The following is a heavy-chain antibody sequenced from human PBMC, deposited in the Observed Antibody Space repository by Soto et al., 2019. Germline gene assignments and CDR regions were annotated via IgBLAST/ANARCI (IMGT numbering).Heavy chain of an antibody. CDR1: GYIFVNYG. CDR3: EMVDKYVTPTTPDV. Sequence: QVQLVQSGDEVRKPGSSVKVSCKASGYIFVNYGIAWVRQAPGQGLEWMGWISPYSGNTHYARKGQGRSSITTDTSTCTVYMELGWLTSYDTAVYYCEMVDKYVTPTTPDVWGQGTTVTVSS. V-gene: IGHV1-18*01. J-gene: IGHJ6*02. D-gene: IGHD5-12*01. CDR2: ISPYSGNT.